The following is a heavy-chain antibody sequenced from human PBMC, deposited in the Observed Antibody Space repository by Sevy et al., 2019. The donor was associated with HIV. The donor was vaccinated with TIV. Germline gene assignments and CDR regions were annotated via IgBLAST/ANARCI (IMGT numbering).Heavy chain of an antibody. CDR3: AREPRGSGTLIDV. CDR2: ISYSGTT. J-gene: IGHJ4*02. D-gene: IGHD3-10*01. Sequence: SETLSLTCTVSGDSLSSGSYYWSWIRQHPGKGLEWIGYISYSGTTFYTPSLRSRVSISVDASRNQFSLKLSSVTAADTALYYCAREPRGSGTLIDVWGQGTLVTVSS. V-gene: IGHV4-31*03. CDR1: GDSLSSGSYY.